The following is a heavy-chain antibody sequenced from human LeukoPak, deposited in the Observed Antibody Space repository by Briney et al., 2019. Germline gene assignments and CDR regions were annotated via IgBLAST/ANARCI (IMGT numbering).Heavy chain of an antibody. J-gene: IGHJ4*02. V-gene: IGHV2-5*02. CDR3: AHRSNSSWMGWFDY. D-gene: IGHD6-13*01. CDR1: GFSLSTSGVG. Sequence: ESGPTLVKPTQTLTLTCTFSGFSLSTSGVGVGWIRQPPGKALEWLALIYWDDDKRYSPSLKSRLTITKDTSKNQVVLTMTNMDPVDTATYYCAHRSNSSWMGWFDYWGQGTLVTVSS. CDR2: IYWDDDK.